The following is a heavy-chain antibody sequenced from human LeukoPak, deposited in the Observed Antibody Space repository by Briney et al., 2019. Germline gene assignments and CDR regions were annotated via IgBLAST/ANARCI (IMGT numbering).Heavy chain of an antibody. CDR2: ISYDGSNK. V-gene: IGHV3-30*03. CDR3: ARDWYSYGYIYYFDY. Sequence: PGGSLRLSCAASGFTLSSYGMHWVRQAPGKGLEWVAIISYDGSNKYYVDSVKGRFTISRDNSKNTLYLQMNSLRAEDTAVYYCARDWYSYGYIYYFDYWGQGTLVTVSS. J-gene: IGHJ4*02. D-gene: IGHD5-18*01. CDR1: GFTLSSYG.